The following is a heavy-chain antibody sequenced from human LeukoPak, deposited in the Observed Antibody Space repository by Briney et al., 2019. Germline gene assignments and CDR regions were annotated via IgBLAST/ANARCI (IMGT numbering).Heavy chain of an antibody. CDR3: AKSGGSGLIDY. CDR1: GGSFSGYY. V-gene: IGHV4-34*01. Sequence: NASETLSLTCAVYGGSFSGYYWSWIRQPPGKGLEWIGNIYSSGNTYYNASLKSRVTIYIDTSKNQFSLNLSSVTAADTAVYYCAKSGGSGLIDYWGQGTLVTVSS. D-gene: IGHD1-26*01. J-gene: IGHJ4*02. CDR2: IYSSGNT.